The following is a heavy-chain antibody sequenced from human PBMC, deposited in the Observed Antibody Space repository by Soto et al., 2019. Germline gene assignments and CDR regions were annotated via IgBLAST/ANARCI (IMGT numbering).Heavy chain of an antibody. J-gene: IGHJ4*02. Sequence: SETRSLTCAVYVGSFSGYYWSWIRQPPGKGLEWIGEINHGGSTNYNPSLKSRVTISVDTSKNQFSLKLSSVTAADTAVYYCARDGNTGYVLWGQGNMVTVSS. CDR3: ARDGNTGYVL. V-gene: IGHV4-34*01. D-gene: IGHD5-12*01. CDR2: INHGGST. CDR1: VGSFSGYY.